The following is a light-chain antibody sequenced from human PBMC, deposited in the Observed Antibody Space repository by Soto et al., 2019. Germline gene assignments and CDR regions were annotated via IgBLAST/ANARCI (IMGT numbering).Light chain of an antibody. CDR1: QSISTY. CDR3: QQRHSWPWT. V-gene: IGKV3-11*01. J-gene: IGKJ1*01. Sequence: EIVLTQSPATLSLSPGERATLSCRASQSISTYLAWYQQKPGQAPRLLIYDGSNRATVVPARFSGSGSGTDFTLTVSSLEPEDFAVYYCQQRHSWPWTFGQGAKVEIK. CDR2: DGS.